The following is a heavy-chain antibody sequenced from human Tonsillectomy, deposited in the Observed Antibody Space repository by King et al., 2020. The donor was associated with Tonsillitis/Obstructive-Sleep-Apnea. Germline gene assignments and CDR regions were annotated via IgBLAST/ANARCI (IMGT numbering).Heavy chain of an antibody. J-gene: IGHJ5*02. Sequence: ITLKESGPTLVQPTQTLTLTCTFSGFSLTTGGVGVGCIRQPPGRALEWLALIYWDDDKQYSPFLKSRVTITKGTSKNQVVLTMTNVDPVDTATYYCAHRQGYCTGGNCPRWLDPWGQGTLVTVSS. CDR3: AHRQGYCTGGNCPRWLDP. CDR1: GFSLTTGGVG. CDR2: IYWDDDK. V-gene: IGHV2-5*02. D-gene: IGHD2-8*02.